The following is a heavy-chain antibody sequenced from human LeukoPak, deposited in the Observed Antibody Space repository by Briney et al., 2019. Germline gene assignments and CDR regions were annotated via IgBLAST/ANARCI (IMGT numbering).Heavy chain of an antibody. D-gene: IGHD6-13*01. CDR2: ISYDGSNK. CDR3: AKDLGSSWFYWYFDL. V-gene: IGHV3-30-3*01. J-gene: IGHJ2*01. CDR1: GFTFSSYA. Sequence: GGSLRLSCAASGFTFSSYAMHWVRQAPGKGLEWVAVISYDGSNKYYADSVKGRFTISRDNSKNTLYLQMNSLRAEDTAVYYCAKDLGSSWFYWYFDLWGRGTLVTVSS.